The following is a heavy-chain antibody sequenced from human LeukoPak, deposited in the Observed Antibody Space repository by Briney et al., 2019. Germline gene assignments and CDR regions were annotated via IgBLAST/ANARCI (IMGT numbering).Heavy chain of an antibody. J-gene: IGHJ4*01. D-gene: IGHD2-2*01. V-gene: IGHV3-48*02. CDR3: ARDYGYCRGNTCYASFDY. Sequence: GGSLRLSCSASGFTFSNYAMHWVRLAPGKGLEWVSMISNRNTEHYADSVKGRFTVSRDNARNSAYLQMNSLRDEDTAMYYCARDYGYCRGNTCYASFDYWGHGTLVTVSS. CDR2: MISNRNTE. CDR1: GFTFSNYA.